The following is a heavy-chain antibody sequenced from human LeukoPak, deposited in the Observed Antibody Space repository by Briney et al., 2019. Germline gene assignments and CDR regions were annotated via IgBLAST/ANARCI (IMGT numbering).Heavy chain of an antibody. J-gene: IGHJ6*03. CDR1: GFTVSSNY. CDR3: ARSGSSSYLFYYMDV. CDR2: IWYDGSNK. V-gene: IGHV3-33*08. Sequence: GGSLRLSCAASGFTVSSNYMSWVRQAPGKGLEWVAVIWYDGSNKYYADSVKGRFTISRDNSKNTLYLQMNSLRAEDTAVYYCARSGSSSYLFYYMDVWGKGTTVTVSS. D-gene: IGHD6-6*01.